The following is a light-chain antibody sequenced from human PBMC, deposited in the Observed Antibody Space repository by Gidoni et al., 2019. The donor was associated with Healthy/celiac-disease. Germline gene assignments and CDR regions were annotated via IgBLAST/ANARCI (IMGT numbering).Light chain of an antibody. V-gene: IGLV3-1*01. Sequence: SYDLTQPPSVSVSPGQTASLTCSGDKLGDKYACWYQQKPGQSPVLVIYQDSKRPSGIPERFSGSNSGNTATLTISGTQAMDEDDYYCQAWDSSTVVFGGGTKLTV. J-gene: IGLJ2*01. CDR2: QDS. CDR3: QAWDSSTVV. CDR1: KLGDKY.